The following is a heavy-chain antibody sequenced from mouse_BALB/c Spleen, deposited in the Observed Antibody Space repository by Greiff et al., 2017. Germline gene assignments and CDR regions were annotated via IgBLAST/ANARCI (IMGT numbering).Heavy chain of an antibody. CDR3: AREEVRRNFDY. CDR2: IYPGGGYT. J-gene: IGHJ2*01. Sequence: QVQLKQSGAELVRPGTSVKISCKASGYTFTNYWLGWVKQRPGHGLEWIGDIYPGGGYTNYNEKFKGKATLTADTSSSTAYMQLSSLTSEDSAVYFCAREEVRRNFDYWGQGTTLTVSS. CDR1: GYTFTNYW. D-gene: IGHD2-14*01. V-gene: IGHV1-63*02.